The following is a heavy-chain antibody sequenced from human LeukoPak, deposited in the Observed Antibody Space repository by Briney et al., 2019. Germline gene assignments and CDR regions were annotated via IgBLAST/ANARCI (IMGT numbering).Heavy chain of an antibody. J-gene: IGHJ3*02. CDR1: GGSIGDYH. V-gene: IGHV4-4*07. CDR2: IDSSGST. CDR3: SRQNAFDI. Sequence: PSETLSLTCTVSGGSIGDYHWNWIRQPAGKELEWIGRIDSSGSTNYNPSLSNRVTMSVDTSKNQFSLKLTSLTAADTAVYYCSRQNAFDIWGQGKMVTVSS.